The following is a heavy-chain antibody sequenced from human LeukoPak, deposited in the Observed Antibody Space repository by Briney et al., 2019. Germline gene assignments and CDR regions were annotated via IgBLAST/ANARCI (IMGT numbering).Heavy chain of an antibody. Sequence: PGGCLGLSCAASGFTFSNYWMAWVRQAPGKGPEWVANIKQDESEKYYVDSVKGRFTISRDNAKKSLYLQMNSLRVDDTAVYYCARDVEGSLDYWGQGTLVTVSS. V-gene: IGHV3-7*01. CDR3: ARDVEGSLDY. CDR1: GFTFSNYW. CDR2: IKQDESEK. J-gene: IGHJ4*02. D-gene: IGHD5-24*01.